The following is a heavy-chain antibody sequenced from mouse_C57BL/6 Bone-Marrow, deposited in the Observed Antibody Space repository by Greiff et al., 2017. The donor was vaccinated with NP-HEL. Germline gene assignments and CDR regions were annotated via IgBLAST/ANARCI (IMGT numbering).Heavy chain of an antibody. D-gene: IGHD1-1*01. CDR1: GFTFSDYY. J-gene: IGHJ3*01. Sequence: EVKLVESEGGLVQPGSSMKLSCTASGFTFSDYYMAWVRQVPEKGLEWVANINYDGSSTYYLASLKSRFIISRDNAKNILYLQMSSLKSEDTATYYCAREDYYGSSPFAYWGQGTLVTVSA. CDR2: INYDGSST. V-gene: IGHV5-16*01. CDR3: AREDYYGSSPFAY.